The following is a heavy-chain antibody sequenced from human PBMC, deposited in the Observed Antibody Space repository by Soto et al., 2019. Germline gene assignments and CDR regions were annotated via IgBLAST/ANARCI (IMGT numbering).Heavy chain of an antibody. CDR2: IYYSGST. J-gene: IGHJ3*02. Sequence: SETLSLTCTVSGGSISSSSYYWGWIRQPPGKGLEWIGSIYYSGSTYYNPSLKSRVTISIDTSKNQFSLKLSSVTAADTAVYYCARTLPAFDILGQGTMVTVSS. V-gene: IGHV4-39*01. CDR1: GGSISSSSYY. CDR3: ARTLPAFDI.